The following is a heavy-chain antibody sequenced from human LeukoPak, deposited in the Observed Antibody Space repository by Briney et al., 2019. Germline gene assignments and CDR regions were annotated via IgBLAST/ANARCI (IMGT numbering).Heavy chain of an antibody. J-gene: IGHJ4*02. CDR1: GGSISSGSYY. V-gene: IGHV4-61*02. CDR3: ARDLVVIAGGFDY. Sequence: PSQTLSLTCTVTGGSISSGSYYWSWIRQPAGKRLERIGRIYTSGSTNYNPSLKSRVTISVDTSKNQFSLKLSSVTAADTAVYYCARDLVVIAGGFDYWGQGTLVTVSS. CDR2: IYTSGST. D-gene: IGHD2-21*01.